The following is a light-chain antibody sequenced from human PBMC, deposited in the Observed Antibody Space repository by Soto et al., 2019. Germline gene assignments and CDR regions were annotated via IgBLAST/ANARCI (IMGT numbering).Light chain of an antibody. CDR3: GTWDNSLSAVV. V-gene: IGLV1-51*01. CDR2: DSE. Sequence: QSVLTQPPSVSAAPGQRVTISCSGSRSNIENNYVSWYQHLPGTAPKLLIYDSEKRPSGIPDRFSGSKSGTSATLGITGLQTGDEADYYCGTWDNSLSAVVFGGGTKVTVL. CDR1: RSNIENNY. J-gene: IGLJ2*01.